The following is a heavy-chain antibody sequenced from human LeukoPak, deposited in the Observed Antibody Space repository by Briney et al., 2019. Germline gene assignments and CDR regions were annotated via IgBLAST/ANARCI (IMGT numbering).Heavy chain of an antibody. CDR2: ISGSGGGT. CDR1: GFTFSIYA. J-gene: IGHJ4*02. CDR3: AKIVYPVRGGTDN. V-gene: IGHV3-23*01. D-gene: IGHD3-10*01. Sequence: GGSLRLSCAASGFTFSIYAMSWVRQAPGKGLEWVSPISGSGGGTYYADSVKGRCTISRDNVKDPLYLQMNSLRAEDTAVYYCAKIVYPVRGGTDNWGQGTLVTVSS.